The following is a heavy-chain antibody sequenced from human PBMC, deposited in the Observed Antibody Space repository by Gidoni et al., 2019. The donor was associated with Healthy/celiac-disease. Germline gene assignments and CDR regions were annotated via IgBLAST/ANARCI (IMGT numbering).Heavy chain of an antibody. CDR3: ARLQGGYYFPYYFDY. Sequence: QVQLQESGPGLVKPSETLSLTCTVSGGSISSYYWSWIRQPPGKGLEGIGYIYYSGSTNYNPSRKSRVTIIVDTSKNQFSLKLSAVNAADTAVYYCARLQGGYYFPYYFDYWGQGTLVTVSS. V-gene: IGHV4-59*08. CDR2: IYYSGST. J-gene: IGHJ4*02. CDR1: GGSISSYY. D-gene: IGHD3-22*01.